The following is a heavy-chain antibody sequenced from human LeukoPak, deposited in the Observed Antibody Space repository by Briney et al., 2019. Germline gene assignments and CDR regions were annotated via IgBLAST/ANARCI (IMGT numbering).Heavy chain of an antibody. CDR2: IYSGGNK. Sequence: GGSLRLSCAASGFSVSSNYMSWVRQAPGKGLEWVSLIYSGGNKFYADSVKGRFTISRVNSKNMLYLQMNSLRAEDTAVYYCALGGDYFDSWGQGTLVTVSS. CDR1: GFSVSSNY. D-gene: IGHD4-17*01. V-gene: IGHV3-53*01. J-gene: IGHJ4*02. CDR3: ALGGDYFDS.